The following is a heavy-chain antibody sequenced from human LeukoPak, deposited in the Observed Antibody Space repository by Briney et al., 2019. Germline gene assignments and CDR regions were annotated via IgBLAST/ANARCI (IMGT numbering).Heavy chain of an antibody. CDR1: GYTFTSYD. V-gene: IGHV1-8*01. CDR2: MNPNSGNT. CDR3: ARAGLRLGELWE. J-gene: IGHJ4*02. D-gene: IGHD3-16*01. Sequence: ASVKVSCKASGYTFTSYDINWVRQATGQGLEWMGWMNPNSGNTGYAQKFQGRVTMTRNTSISTAYMELSSLRSEDTAVYYCARAGLRLGELWEWGQGTLVTVSS.